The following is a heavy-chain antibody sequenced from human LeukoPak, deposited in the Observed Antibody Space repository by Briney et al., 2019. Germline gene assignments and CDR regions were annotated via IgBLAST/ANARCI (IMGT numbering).Heavy chain of an antibody. Sequence: ASVKVSCKASGYTFTGYYMHWVRQAPGQGLEWMGWINPNSGGTNYAQKFQGRVTMTRDTSISTAYMELSRLRSDDTAVYYYARELPATDAFDIWGQGTMVTVSS. CDR1: GYTFTGYY. CDR2: INPNSGGT. CDR3: ARELPATDAFDI. J-gene: IGHJ3*02. D-gene: IGHD2-21*02. V-gene: IGHV1-2*02.